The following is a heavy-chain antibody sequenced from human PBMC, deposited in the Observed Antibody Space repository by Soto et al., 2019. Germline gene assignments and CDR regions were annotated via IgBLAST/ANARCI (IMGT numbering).Heavy chain of an antibody. J-gene: IGHJ4*02. CDR2: ISNNSGHE. CDR3: VPNFDY. CDR1: GFIFSDYG. V-gene: IGHV3-30*03. Sequence: QVEVVQSGGGVVQPGKSVRLSCKASGFIFSDYGVHWARQAPGKGLQWVAFISNNSGHEYYADSVKGRFTISRDNSQNTVYLHLKSLRPEGTAVYYCVPNFDYWGQGTRVNVSP.